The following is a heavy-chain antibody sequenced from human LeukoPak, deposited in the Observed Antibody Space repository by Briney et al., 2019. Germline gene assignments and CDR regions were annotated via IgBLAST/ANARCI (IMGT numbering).Heavy chain of an antibody. Sequence: GGSLRLSCAASGFTFSSHSMNWVRQAPGKGLEWVSCISSNSRTIYYADSVKGRFTISRDNSKNTLYLQMNSLRAEDTAVYYCARERTGTPSRFGYMDVWGKGTTVTVSS. D-gene: IGHD3/OR15-3a*01. CDR2: ISSNSRTI. CDR1: GFTFSSHS. CDR3: ARERTGTPSRFGYMDV. V-gene: IGHV3-48*01. J-gene: IGHJ6*03.